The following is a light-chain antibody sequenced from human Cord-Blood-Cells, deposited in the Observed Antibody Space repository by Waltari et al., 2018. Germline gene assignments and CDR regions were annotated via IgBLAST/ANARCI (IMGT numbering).Light chain of an antibody. CDR2: AAS. V-gene: IGKV1-27*01. CDR3: QKYNSAPFT. J-gene: IGKJ3*01. CDR1: QGISNY. Sequence: DIQFTQSTSHLSGSVRDRVTTTCRASQGISNYLDWYQQKPGKVPKLLIYAASTLQSGVPSRFSGSGSGTDFTLTISSLQPEDVATYYCQKYNSAPFTFGPGTKVDIK.